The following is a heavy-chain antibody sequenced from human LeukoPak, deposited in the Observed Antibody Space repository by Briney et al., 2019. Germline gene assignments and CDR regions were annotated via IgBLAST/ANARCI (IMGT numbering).Heavy chain of an antibody. CDR2: ISGSGGSS. D-gene: IGHD3-16*02. CDR1: GFTFSHYS. Sequence: GGSLRLSCAASGFTFSHYSMNWVRQAPGKGLEWVSGISGSGGSSHHADSVKGRFTISRDNSKNTLHLQMNSLRAEDTAVYYCAKDSRVTSNYYFDYWGQGTLVTVSS. CDR3: AKDSRVTSNYYFDY. V-gene: IGHV3-23*01. J-gene: IGHJ4*02.